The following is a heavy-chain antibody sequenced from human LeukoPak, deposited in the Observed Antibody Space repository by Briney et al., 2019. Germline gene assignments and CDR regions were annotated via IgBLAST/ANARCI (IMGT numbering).Heavy chain of an antibody. V-gene: IGHV5-51*01. J-gene: IGHJ4*02. CDR3: ARQRDLVTDRSLDY. CDR1: GYSFTSYW. CDR2: IYPGDSDT. D-gene: IGHD2-21*02. Sequence: PGESLKISCKGSGYSFTSYWIGWVRQMPGKGLEWMGIIYPGDSDTKYSPSFQGQVTISADKSISTAYLQWSSLKASDTTMYYCARQRDLVTDRSLDYWGQGTLVTVSS.